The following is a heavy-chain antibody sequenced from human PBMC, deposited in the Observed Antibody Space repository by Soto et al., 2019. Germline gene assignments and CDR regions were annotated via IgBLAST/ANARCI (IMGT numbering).Heavy chain of an antibody. V-gene: IGHV1-3*01. CDR1: GYSFTSYD. J-gene: IGHJ5*02. Sequence: GASVKVSCKASGYSFTSYDMHWVRQAPGQRLEWMGWINAGNGNTKYSQKFQGRVTITADESTSTAYMELSSLRSEDTAVYYCARDGYTSAQNWFDPWGQGTLVTVSS. D-gene: IGHD3-16*02. CDR3: ARDGYTSAQNWFDP. CDR2: INAGNGNT.